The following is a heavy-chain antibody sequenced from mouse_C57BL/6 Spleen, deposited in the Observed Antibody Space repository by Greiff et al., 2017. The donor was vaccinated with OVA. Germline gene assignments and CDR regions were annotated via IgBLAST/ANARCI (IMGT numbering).Heavy chain of an antibody. D-gene: IGHD2-1*01. J-gene: IGHJ2*01. Sequence: EVQLQQSGPELVKPGASVKIPCKASGYTFTDYNMDWVKQSHGNSLEWIGDINPNNGGTIYNQKFKGKATLTVDKSSSTAYMELRSLTSEDTAVYYCARGRLGNYEGFDYWGQGTTLTVSS. CDR2: INPNNGGT. CDR1: GYTFTDYN. V-gene: IGHV1-18*01. CDR3: ARGRLGNYEGFDY.